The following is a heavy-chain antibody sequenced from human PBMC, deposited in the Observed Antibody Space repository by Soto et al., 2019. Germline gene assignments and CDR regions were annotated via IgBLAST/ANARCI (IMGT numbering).Heavy chain of an antibody. CDR1: GFTVSSNY. CDR2: IYSGGST. CDR3: ARDRIPTGMDV. J-gene: IGHJ6*02. V-gene: IGHV3-66*01. Sequence: PGGSLRLSCAAFGFTVSSNYMSWVRQAPGKGLEWVSVIYSGGSTYYADSVKGRFTISRDNSKNTLYLQMNSLRAEDTAVYYCARDRIPTGMDVWGQGTTVTVPS.